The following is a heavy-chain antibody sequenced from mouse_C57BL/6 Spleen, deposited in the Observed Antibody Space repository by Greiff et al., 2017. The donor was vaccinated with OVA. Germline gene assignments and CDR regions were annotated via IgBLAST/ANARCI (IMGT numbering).Heavy chain of an antibody. CDR1: GYTFTSYW. CDR2: IDPSDSET. CDR3: ARSPTGPYWYFDV. J-gene: IGHJ1*03. Sequence: QVQLQQPGAELVRPGSSVKLSCKASGYTFTSYWMHWVKQRPIQGLEWIGNIDPSDSETHYNQKFKDKATLTVDKSSSTAYMQLSSLTSEDSAVYYGARSPTGPYWYFDVWGTGTTVTVSS. V-gene: IGHV1-52*01. D-gene: IGHD4-1*02.